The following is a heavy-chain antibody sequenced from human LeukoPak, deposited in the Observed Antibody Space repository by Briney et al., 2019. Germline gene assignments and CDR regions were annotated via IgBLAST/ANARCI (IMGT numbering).Heavy chain of an antibody. J-gene: IGHJ4*02. CDR2: IYYSGST. V-gene: IGHV4-59*01. Sequence: ETLSLTCTVSGGSISSYYWSWMRRPPGTGLEGIGYIYYSGSTNYNPSLKSRVTISVDTSKNQFSLKLSSVTAADTAVYYCARDLRDSSGYYYEGYFDYWGQGTLVTVSS. CDR3: ARDLRDSSGYYYEGYFDY. D-gene: IGHD3-22*01. CDR1: GGSISSYY.